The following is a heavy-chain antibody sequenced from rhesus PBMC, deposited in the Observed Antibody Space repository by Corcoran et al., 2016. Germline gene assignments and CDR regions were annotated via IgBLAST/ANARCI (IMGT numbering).Heavy chain of an antibody. CDR3: ARTKTGYSGSFHFDY. Sequence: QLQLQESGPGLVKPSETLSVTCAVSGGSISSSYWSWIRQAPGKGLEWIGYIYGSGSSTNYNPSLKRRVTRSVDKSKNQLSLKLSSVTAADTAMYYCARTKTGYSGSFHFDYWGQGVLVTVSS. CDR2: IYGSGSST. J-gene: IGHJ4*01. V-gene: IGHV4-169*01. D-gene: IGHD6-25*01. CDR1: GGSISSSY.